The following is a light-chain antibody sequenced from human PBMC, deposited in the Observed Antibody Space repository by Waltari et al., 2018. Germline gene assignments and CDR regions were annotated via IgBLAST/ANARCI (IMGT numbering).Light chain of an antibody. CDR2: DVF. Sequence: QSALTQPASVSGSPGQSITISCTGTSSDVGFYNYVSWYQQHPGKAPKLIIYDVFERPSGASNRFSGSKSGNTASLTISGLLAEDEADYYCNSYTGSSSWVFGGGTKLTVL. J-gene: IGLJ3*02. V-gene: IGLV2-14*01. CDR1: SSDVGFYNY. CDR3: NSYTGSSSWV.